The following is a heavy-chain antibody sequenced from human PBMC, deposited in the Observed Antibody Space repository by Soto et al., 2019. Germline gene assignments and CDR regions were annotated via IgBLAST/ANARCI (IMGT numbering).Heavy chain of an antibody. Sequence: QVQLVQSGAEVKEPGASVKVSCEASGYTFTSYGISWVRQAPGQGLEWMGWISPYNGNTKYAQKLQGRVTMTRDTSTSTTYMELRGLRSDDTAVYYCARDRHYGSGGANWFDPWGQGTLVTVSS. CDR2: ISPYNGNT. CDR3: ARDRHYGSGGANWFDP. J-gene: IGHJ5*02. CDR1: GYTFTSYG. D-gene: IGHD3-10*01. V-gene: IGHV1-18*01.